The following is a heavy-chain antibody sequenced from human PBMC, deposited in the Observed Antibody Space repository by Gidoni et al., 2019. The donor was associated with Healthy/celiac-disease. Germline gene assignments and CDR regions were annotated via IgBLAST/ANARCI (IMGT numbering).Heavy chain of an antibody. CDR1: GFTFDDYA. Sequence: EVQLVESGGGLVKPVRSLLLSCAASGFTFDDYAMHWVRQAPGKGLEWVSGISWNSGSIGYADSVKGRFTISRDNAKNSLYLQMNSLRAEDTALYYCAKLPGDYGYDYWGQGTLVTVSS. CDR3: AKLPGDYGYDY. V-gene: IGHV3-9*01. D-gene: IGHD4-17*01. J-gene: IGHJ4*02. CDR2: ISWNSGSI.